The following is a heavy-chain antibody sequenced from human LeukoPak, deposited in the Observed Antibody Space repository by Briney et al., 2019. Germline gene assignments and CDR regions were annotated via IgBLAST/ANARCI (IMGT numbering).Heavy chain of an antibody. CDR1: GFTFSSYS. CDR3: ARDRDSSGYPLPSGY. D-gene: IGHD3-22*01. V-gene: IGHV3-48*04. Sequence: GGSLRLSCAASGFTFSSYSMNWVRQAPGKGLEWVSYVSSSSSTIYYADSVKGRFTISRDNAKNSLYLQMNSLRAEDTAVYYCARDRDSSGYPLPSGYWGQGTLVTVSS. CDR2: VSSSSSTI. J-gene: IGHJ4*02.